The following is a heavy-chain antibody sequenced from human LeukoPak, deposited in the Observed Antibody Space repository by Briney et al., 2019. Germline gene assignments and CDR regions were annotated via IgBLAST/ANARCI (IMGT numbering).Heavy chain of an antibody. V-gene: IGHV3-21*01. CDR3: ARNRVVRGVTYYFDY. CDR2: ISSSSSYI. D-gene: IGHD3-10*01. J-gene: IGHJ4*02. CDR1: GFTFSSYS. Sequence: GGSLRLSCAASGFTFSSYSMTWVRQAPGKGLEWVSSISSSSSYIYYADSVKGRSTISRDNAKNSLYLQMNSLRAEGTAVYYCARNRVVRGVTYYFDYWGQGTLVTVSS.